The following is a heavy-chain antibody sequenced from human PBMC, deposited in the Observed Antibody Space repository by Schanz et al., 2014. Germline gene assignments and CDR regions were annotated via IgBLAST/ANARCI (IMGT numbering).Heavy chain of an antibody. CDR1: GFTLSSYA. CDR2: ISYDGSNK. V-gene: IGHV3-30-3*01. J-gene: IGHJ4*02. D-gene: IGHD2-15*01. Sequence: QVQLVESGGGVVQPGRSLRLSCAAYGFTLSSYAMHWVRQAPGKGLEWVTVISYDGSNKYYADSVKGRFTISRDNSKNSLYLQMNTLRAEDTAVYYCARDRGYCSGGSCLNFDCWGQGTLVTVSS. CDR3: ARDRGYCSGGSCLNFDC.